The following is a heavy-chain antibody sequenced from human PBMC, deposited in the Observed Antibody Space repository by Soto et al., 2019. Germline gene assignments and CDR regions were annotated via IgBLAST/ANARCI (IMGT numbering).Heavy chain of an antibody. CDR1: GFTFSAFW. D-gene: IGHD2-21*01. CDR2: TNKDGASS. Sequence: EVPLVESGGDFVQPGGSLRLSCEASGFTFSAFWMHWVRHVPGEGLMWISRTNKDGASSEYADSVKGRFSVSRDNAKNTMFLHMTGLRAEDTAVYYCARDDLRRNEALDIWGQGTVVTVSS. V-gene: IGHV3-74*01. J-gene: IGHJ3*02. CDR3: ARDDLRRNEALDI.